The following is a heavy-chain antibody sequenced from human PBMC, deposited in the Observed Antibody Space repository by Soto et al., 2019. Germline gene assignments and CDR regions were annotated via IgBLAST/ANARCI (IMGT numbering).Heavy chain of an antibody. D-gene: IGHD2-2*01. CDR3: AREGTRYCSSTSCLNWFDT. J-gene: IGHJ5*02. V-gene: IGHV3-21*01. Sequence: GGSLRLSCAASGFTFSSYSMNWVRQAPGKGLEWVPSISSSSSYIYYADSVKGRFTISRDNAKNSLYLQMNSLRAEDTAVYYCAREGTRYCSSTSCLNWFDTWGQGTLVTVSS. CDR2: ISSSSSYI. CDR1: GFTFSSYS.